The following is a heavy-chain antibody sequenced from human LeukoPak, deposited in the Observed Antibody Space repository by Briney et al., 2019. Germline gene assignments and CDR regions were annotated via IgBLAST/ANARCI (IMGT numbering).Heavy chain of an antibody. CDR3: ARDAGNSGYGCDL. J-gene: IGHJ5*02. CDR1: GFIFSQYS. Sequence: GGSLKLSCAASGFIFSQYSINWVRQAPGKGLEWLSHIRYTGETFYADSVKGRFTISRDSATNSLYLQMNSLRAEDTAIYYCARDAGNSGYGCDLWGQGTLVTVSS. CDR2: IRYTGET. D-gene: IGHD5-12*01. V-gene: IGHV3-48*01.